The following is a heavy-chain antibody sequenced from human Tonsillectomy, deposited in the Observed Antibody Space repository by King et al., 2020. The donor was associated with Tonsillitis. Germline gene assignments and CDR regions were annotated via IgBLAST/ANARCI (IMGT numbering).Heavy chain of an antibody. Sequence: VQLVESGGGLVQPGGSLRLSCAASGFTFSSYAMRWVRQAPGKGLEGVSAISGSGGSTKYADSVKGRFTISRENSKNTLYLQMNSLRAEDTAVYYCAKVVRGQEQLVSPAFDIWGQGTMVTVSS. D-gene: IGHD6-13*01. J-gene: IGHJ3*02. CDR2: ISGSGGST. CDR1: GFTFSSYA. V-gene: IGHV3-23*04. CDR3: AKVVRGQEQLVSPAFDI.